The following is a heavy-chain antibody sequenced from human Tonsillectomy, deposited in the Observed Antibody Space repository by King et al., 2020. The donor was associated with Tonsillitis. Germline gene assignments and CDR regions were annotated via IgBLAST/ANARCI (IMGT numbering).Heavy chain of an antibody. Sequence: VQLQQSGPGLVKPSQTRSPTCAISGDSASSNSAAWNWIRQSPSRGLEWLGRTYYRSKWYNAYAVSVKSRITINPDTSKNQFSLQLNSVTPAVTAVYYCARDVLLGVCERAVNYYYGMDVWGQGTTVTVSS. CDR2: TYYRSKWYN. CDR3: ARDVLLGVCERAVNYYYGMDV. CDR1: GDSASSNSAA. V-gene: IGHV6-1*01. J-gene: IGHJ6*02. D-gene: IGHD3-10*01.